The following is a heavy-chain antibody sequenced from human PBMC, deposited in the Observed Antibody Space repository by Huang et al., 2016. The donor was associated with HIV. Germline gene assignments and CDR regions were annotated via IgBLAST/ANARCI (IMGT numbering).Heavy chain of an antibody. CDR1: GYTFTGYY. J-gene: IGHJ3*02. CDR2: INPNSGGT. V-gene: IGHV1-2*02. CDR3: TRAFLEWLAGAVDI. Sequence: QVQLVQAGAEVKKPGASVKVSCKASGYTFTGYYMPGVGQAPGQGLEWMGRINPNSGGTNYAQKFQGRVTMTRDTSISTAYMELSRLRSDDTAVYYCTRAFLEWLAGAVDIWGQGTMVTVSS. D-gene: IGHD3-3*02.